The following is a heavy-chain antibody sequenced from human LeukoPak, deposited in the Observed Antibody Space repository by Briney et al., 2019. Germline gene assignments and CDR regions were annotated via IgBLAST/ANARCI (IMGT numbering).Heavy chain of an antibody. Sequence: GGSLRLSCAASGFTFSNYGMHWVRQAPDKGLEWVAVTSSDGSKKYYADSVKGRFTISRDNSKNTLYVQMNSLRAEDTAVYYCARDSGYCSSTGCYVHYFDYWGQGTLVTVSS. CDR3: ARDSGYCSSTGCYVHYFDY. CDR2: TSSDGSKK. J-gene: IGHJ4*02. CDR1: GFTFSNYG. V-gene: IGHV3-30*03. D-gene: IGHD2-2*01.